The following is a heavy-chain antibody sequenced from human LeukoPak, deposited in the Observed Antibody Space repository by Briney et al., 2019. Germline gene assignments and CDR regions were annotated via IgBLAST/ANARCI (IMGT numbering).Heavy chain of an antibody. CDR3: ARETSSSDLNAFDI. Sequence: ASETLSLTCAVSGGSISSGGYSWSWIRQPPGKGLEWIGYIYHSGSTYYNPSLKSRVTISVDRSKNQFSLKLSSVTAADTAVYYCARETSSSDLNAFDIWGQGTMVTVSS. V-gene: IGHV4-30-2*01. CDR2: IYHSGST. J-gene: IGHJ3*02. D-gene: IGHD6-6*01. CDR1: GGSISSGGYS.